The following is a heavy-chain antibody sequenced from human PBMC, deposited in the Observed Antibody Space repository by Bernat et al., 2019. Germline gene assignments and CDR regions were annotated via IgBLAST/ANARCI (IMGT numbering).Heavy chain of an antibody. CDR3: ARSTKDKSGFFDH. V-gene: IGHV7-4-1*02. Sequence: QVQLVQSGSELKKPGASVKISCKASGYTFTDYALNWVRQAPGQGLEWMGWIDTNTGNPTYAQGFTGRVVFALDTSVSTTYLQISSLKAEDTAVFYCARSTKDKSGFFDHWGQGTLATVSS. D-gene: IGHD5-12*01. CDR1: GYTFTDYA. J-gene: IGHJ4*02. CDR2: IDTNTGNP.